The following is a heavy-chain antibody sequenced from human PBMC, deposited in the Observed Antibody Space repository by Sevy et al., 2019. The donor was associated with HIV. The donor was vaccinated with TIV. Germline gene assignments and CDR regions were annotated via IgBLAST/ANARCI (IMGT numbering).Heavy chain of an antibody. D-gene: IGHD6-13*01. CDR3: AKDPDRSSSWYDY. Sequence: GGSLRLSCAASGFTFSSYAMHWVRQAPGKGLEWVAFIRYDGSNKYYPDSVKGRFTISRDNSKNTLYLQMNSLRPEDTAVYYCAKDPDRSSSWYDYWGQGTLVTVSS. V-gene: IGHV3-30*02. J-gene: IGHJ4*02. CDR2: IRYDGSNK. CDR1: GFTFSSYA.